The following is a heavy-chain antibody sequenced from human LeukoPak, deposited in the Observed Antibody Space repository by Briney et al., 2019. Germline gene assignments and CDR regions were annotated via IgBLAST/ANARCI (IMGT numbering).Heavy chain of an antibody. CDR2: IYHSGST. D-gene: IGHD1-26*01. CDR3: AGKTSGSYYEIDY. Sequence: SETLSLTCAVSGGSISSSNWWSWVRQPPGKGLEWIGEIYHSGSTNYNPSLKSRVTISVDKSKNQFSLKLSSVTAADTAVCYCAGKTSGSYYEIDYWGQGTLVTVSS. CDR1: GGSISSSNW. J-gene: IGHJ4*02. V-gene: IGHV4-4*02.